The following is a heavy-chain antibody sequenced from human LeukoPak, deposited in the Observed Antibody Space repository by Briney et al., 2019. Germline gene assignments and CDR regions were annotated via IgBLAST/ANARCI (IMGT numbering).Heavy chain of an antibody. Sequence: SETLSLTCAVYGGSFSGYYWSWIRQPPGKGLEWIGEINHSGSTNYNPSLKSRVTISVDTSKNQFSLKLSSVTAADTAVYYCARGGVVVPAAILRAFDIWGQGTMVTVSS. V-gene: IGHV4-34*01. CDR3: ARGGVVVPAAILRAFDI. CDR1: GGSFSGYY. D-gene: IGHD2-2*01. J-gene: IGHJ3*02. CDR2: INHSGST.